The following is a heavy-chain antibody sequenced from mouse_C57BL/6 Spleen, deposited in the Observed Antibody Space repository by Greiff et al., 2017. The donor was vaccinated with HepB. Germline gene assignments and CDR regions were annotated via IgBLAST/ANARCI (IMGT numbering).Heavy chain of an antibody. Sequence: QVQLQQSGAELVRPGASVTLSCKASGYTFTDYEMHWVKQTPVHGLEWIGAIDPETGGTAYNQKFKGKAILTADKSSSTAYMELRSLTSEDSAVYYCTRRPWDGTAFDYWGQGTTLTVSS. D-gene: IGHD4-1*01. V-gene: IGHV1-15*01. CDR2: IDPETGGT. CDR3: TRRPWDGTAFDY. J-gene: IGHJ2*01. CDR1: GYTFTDYE.